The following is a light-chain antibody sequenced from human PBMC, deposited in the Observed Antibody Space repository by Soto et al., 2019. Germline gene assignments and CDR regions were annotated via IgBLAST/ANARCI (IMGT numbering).Light chain of an antibody. CDR3: LQDYNYPLT. Sequence: AIQMTQSPSSLSASVGDRVTITCRASQGIRNDLGSYQQKPGKAPKLLIYAAYSLQSGVPSRFSGSGSGTDFTLAISRLQPEDFATYYCLQDYNYPLTFGGGTKVEIK. V-gene: IGKV1-6*01. J-gene: IGKJ4*01. CDR1: QGIRND. CDR2: AAY.